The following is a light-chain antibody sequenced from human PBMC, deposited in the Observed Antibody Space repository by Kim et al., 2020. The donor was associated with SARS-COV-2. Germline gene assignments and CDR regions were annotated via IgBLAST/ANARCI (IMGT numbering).Light chain of an antibody. Sequence: GPSITLSCSGTSSDVGGYDFVSWYQQLPGQAPKVMIYDVNKRPSGVSNRYSGSKSGNTASLTISGLQAEDEAEYYCSSYTISSTYVFGTGTKVTVL. CDR1: SSDVGGYDF. CDR2: DVN. CDR3: SSYTISSTYV. J-gene: IGLJ1*01. V-gene: IGLV2-14*04.